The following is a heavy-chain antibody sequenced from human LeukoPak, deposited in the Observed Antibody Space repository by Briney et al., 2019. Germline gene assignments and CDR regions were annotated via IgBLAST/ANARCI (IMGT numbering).Heavy chain of an antibody. CDR3: AKSGPGYSSSWYLDY. D-gene: IGHD6-13*01. CDR1: GFTFSSYG. CDR2: ISYDGSNK. V-gene: IGHV3-30*18. J-gene: IGHJ4*02. Sequence: RTGGSLRLSCAASGFTFSSYGMHWVRQAPGKGLEWVAVISYDGSNKYYADSVKGRFTISRDNSKNTLYLQMNSLRAEDTAVYYCAKSGPGYSSSWYLDYWGQGTLVTVSS.